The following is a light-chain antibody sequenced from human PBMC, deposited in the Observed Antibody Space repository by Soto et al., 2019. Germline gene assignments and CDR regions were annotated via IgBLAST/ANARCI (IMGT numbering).Light chain of an antibody. J-gene: IGKJ1*01. CDR3: QQSYNIPRAT. CDR1: HSISIY. V-gene: IGKV1-39*01. CDR2: AAS. Sequence: DIQITQSPSSLSASEGDRVTITCRASHSISIYLNWYQQKPGKAPKVLIYAASSLQSGVPPRFSGSGSGTDFTLTISSLQPEDFATYFCQQSYNIPRATFGQGTKVDIK.